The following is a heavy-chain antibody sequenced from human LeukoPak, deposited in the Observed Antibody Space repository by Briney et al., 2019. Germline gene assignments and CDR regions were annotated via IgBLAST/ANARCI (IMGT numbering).Heavy chain of an antibody. CDR1: GGSISSYY. D-gene: IGHD6-6*01. V-gene: IGHV4-59*01. J-gene: IGHJ4*02. CDR3: AITHSSSSPSFDY. Sequence: SETLSLTCTVSGGSISSYYWSWIRQPPGKGLEWIGYIYYSGSTNYNPSLKSRVTISVDTSKNQFSLKLSSVTAADTAVYYCAITHSSSSPSFDYWGQGTLVTVSS. CDR2: IYYSGST.